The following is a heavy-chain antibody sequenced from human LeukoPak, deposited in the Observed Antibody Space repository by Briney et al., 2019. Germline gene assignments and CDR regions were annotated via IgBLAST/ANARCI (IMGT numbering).Heavy chain of an antibody. J-gene: IGHJ5*02. CDR2: IWYDGSNK. CDR1: GFTFSSYG. CDR3: AKGLAWFDP. V-gene: IGHV3-33*06. Sequence: GGSLRLSCAASGFTFSSYGMHWVRQAPGKGREWVAVIWYDGSNKYYADSVKGRFTISRDNSKTTLYLQMNSLRAEDTAVYYCAKGLAWFDPWGQGTLVTVSS. D-gene: IGHD3-16*01.